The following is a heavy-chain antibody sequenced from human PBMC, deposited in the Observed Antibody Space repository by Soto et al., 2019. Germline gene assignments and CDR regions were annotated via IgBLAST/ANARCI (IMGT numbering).Heavy chain of an antibody. D-gene: IGHD3-10*01. CDR2: INPNSGNI. CDR3: ARGRASGSYYLLDY. V-gene: IGHV1-8*01. Sequence: ASVKVSCKASGDTFTTYDINWVRQATGHGLEWMGWINPNSGNIGYAQRFQGRVTMTRDTAIRTAYMEVSSLRSDDTAVYYCARGRASGSYYLLDYWGQGTLVTV. CDR1: GDTFTTYD. J-gene: IGHJ4*02.